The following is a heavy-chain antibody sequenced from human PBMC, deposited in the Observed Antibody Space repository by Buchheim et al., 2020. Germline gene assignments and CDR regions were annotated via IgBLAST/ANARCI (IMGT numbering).Heavy chain of an antibody. D-gene: IGHD6-13*01. Sequence: QVQLQESGPGLVKPSGTLSLTCAVSGGSISSSNWWSWVRQPPGKGLEWIGEIYHSGSTNYNPSLKSRVTISVDKSKNPFSLKLSSVTAADTAVYYCARDKGGGLDEVTGYSSSWYPLGYWGQGTL. CDR1: GGSISSSNW. CDR2: IYHSGST. CDR3: ARDKGGGLDEVTGYSSSWYPLGY. J-gene: IGHJ4*02. V-gene: IGHV4-4*02.